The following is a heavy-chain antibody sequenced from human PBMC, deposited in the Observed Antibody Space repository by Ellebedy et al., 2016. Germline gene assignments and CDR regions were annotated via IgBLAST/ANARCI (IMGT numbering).Heavy chain of an antibody. D-gene: IGHD6-19*01. CDR1: GFSFSSHG. J-gene: IGHJ4*02. V-gene: IGHV3-30-3*01. Sequence: GGSLRLXXAASGFSFSSHGMHWVRQAPGKGLEWVAVISYDGSKKYYADSVKGRFTISRDNSKNTLHLQMNSLRREDTAVYYCTTGASGWHFFHYWGQGTLVTVSS. CDR3: TTGASGWHFFHY. CDR2: ISYDGSKK.